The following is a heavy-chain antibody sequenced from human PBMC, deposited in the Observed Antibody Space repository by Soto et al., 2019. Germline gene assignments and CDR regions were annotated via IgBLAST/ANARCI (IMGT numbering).Heavy chain of an antibody. CDR1: GFTFSDYL. D-gene: IGHD6-19*01. CDR2: IKQDGNEK. V-gene: IGHV3-7*01. J-gene: IGHJ4*02. Sequence: EVQLVDSGGALVQPGESLRLYCAASGFTFSDYLMTWVRQAPGKGLEWVATIKQDGNEKYYVDSVKGRFTISRDNAKNSLYLQLNALSAEDTAVYYCALGHWLGKWGQGTLVTVSS. CDR3: ALGHWLGK.